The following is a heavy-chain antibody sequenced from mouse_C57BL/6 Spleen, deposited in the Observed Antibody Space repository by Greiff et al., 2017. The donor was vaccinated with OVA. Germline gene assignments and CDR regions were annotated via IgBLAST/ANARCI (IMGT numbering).Heavy chain of an antibody. D-gene: IGHD2-2*01. J-gene: IGHJ2*01. V-gene: IGHV1-82*01. CDR1: GFNIKDYY. Sequence: QVQLQQSGAELVKPGASVKLSCTAPGFNIKDYYMHWVKQRPGKGLEWIGRIYPGDGDTNYNGKFKGKATLTADKSSSTAYMQLSSLTSEDSAVYFCARSTTVHFDYWGQGTTLTVSS. CDR2: IYPGDGDT. CDR3: ARSTTVHFDY.